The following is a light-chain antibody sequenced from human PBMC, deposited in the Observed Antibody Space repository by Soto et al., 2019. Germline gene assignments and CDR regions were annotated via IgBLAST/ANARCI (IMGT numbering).Light chain of an antibody. CDR1: QGIRND. V-gene: IGKV1-39*01. Sequence: QMTKSPSSLSASPADRVTITCRASQGIRNDLGWYQQKPGKAPKLLIYAASSLQSGVPSRFSGSGSGTDFTLTISSLQPEDFATYYCQQSYSTLWTFGQGTKVDIK. CDR3: QQSYSTLWT. CDR2: AAS. J-gene: IGKJ1*01.